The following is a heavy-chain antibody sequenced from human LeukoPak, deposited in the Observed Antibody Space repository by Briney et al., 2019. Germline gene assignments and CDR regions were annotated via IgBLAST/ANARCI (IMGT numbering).Heavy chain of an antibody. J-gene: IGHJ4*02. CDR2: IYSGGNT. D-gene: IGHD3-10*01. CDR3: ARGSQESGSYYLGD. Sequence: PGGSLRLSCAASGFNVSSNYMSWVRQAPGKGLEGVSVIYSGGNTYYADSVKGRFTISKDSSENTLYLQMSSLRAEDTAVYYCARGSQESGSYYLGDWGQGTLVTVSS. CDR1: GFNVSSNY. V-gene: IGHV3-53*01.